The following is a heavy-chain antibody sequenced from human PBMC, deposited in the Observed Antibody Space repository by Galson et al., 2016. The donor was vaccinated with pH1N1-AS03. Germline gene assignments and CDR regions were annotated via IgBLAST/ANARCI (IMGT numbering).Heavy chain of an antibody. J-gene: IGHJ3*02. CDR2: IDWDDDK. D-gene: IGHD4-17*01. CDR1: GFSLSTSGMC. V-gene: IGHV2-70*11. CDR3: ARMRDYGDLRDAFDI. Sequence: PALVKPTQTLTLTCTFSGFSLSTSGMCVSWIRQPPGKALEWLARIDWDDDKYYSPSLKTRLTIPKDTSKNQVVLTLTNMDPVDTATYYCARMRDYGDLRDAFDISGQGTLVTVSS.